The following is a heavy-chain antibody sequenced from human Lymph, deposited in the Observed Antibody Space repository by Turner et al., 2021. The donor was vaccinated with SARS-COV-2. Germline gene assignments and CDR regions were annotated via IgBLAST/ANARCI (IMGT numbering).Heavy chain of an antibody. CDR1: GFTFSSYE. D-gene: IGHD2-21*02. CDR3: AREPLVVVTAGFDY. V-gene: IGHV3-48*03. J-gene: IGHJ4*02. Sequence: EVQLVESGGGLVQPGGSLRLTCAASGFTFSSYEMNWVRQAPGKGLEWVSYISSSGSTIYYADSVKGRFTISRDNAKNSLYLQMNSLRAEDTAIYYCAREPLVVVTAGFDYWGQGTLVTVSS. CDR2: ISSSGSTI.